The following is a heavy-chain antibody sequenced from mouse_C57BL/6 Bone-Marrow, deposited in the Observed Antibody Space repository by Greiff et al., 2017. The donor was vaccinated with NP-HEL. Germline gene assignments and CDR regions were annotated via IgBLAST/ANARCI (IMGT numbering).Heavy chain of an antibody. CDR1: GFNIKDDY. D-gene: IGHD2-4*01. Sequence: VQLQQSGAELVRPGASVKLSCTASGFNIKDDYMHWVKQRPEQGLEWIGWIDPENGDTEYASKFQGKATITADTSSNTAYLQLSSLTSEDTAVYYWTTGIYYDYDDYWGQGTTPTVSS. J-gene: IGHJ2*01. V-gene: IGHV14-4*01. CDR3: TTGIYYDYDDY. CDR2: IDPENGDT.